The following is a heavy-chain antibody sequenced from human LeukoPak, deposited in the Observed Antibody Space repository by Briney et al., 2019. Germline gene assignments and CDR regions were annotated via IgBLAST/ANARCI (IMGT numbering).Heavy chain of an antibody. CDR2: IYTGGNT. V-gene: IGHV3-53*01. Sequence: PGGSLRLSCAASGFIVSSNYMNWVRQAPGKGLVWVSVIYTGGNTYYADSVKGRFTISRDNSKNTLYLQMHSLRAEDTAVYYCASPSSGQSFDIWGQGTMVTVSS. CDR1: GFIVSSNY. J-gene: IGHJ3*02. D-gene: IGHD6-19*01. CDR3: ASPSSGQSFDI.